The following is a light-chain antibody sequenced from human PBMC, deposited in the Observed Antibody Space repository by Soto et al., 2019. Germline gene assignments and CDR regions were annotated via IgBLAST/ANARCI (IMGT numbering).Light chain of an antibody. Sequence: DIHMTQSPSSLSASVGDRFTITCRASQSISSYLNWYQQKPGTAPKLLIYAASSLQSGVPSRFSGSGSGTDLTLTISSLQPDDFATYYCQQYNSYWTFGQGTKVDNK. CDR2: AAS. CDR3: QQYNSYWT. J-gene: IGKJ1*01. V-gene: IGKV1-39*01. CDR1: QSISSY.